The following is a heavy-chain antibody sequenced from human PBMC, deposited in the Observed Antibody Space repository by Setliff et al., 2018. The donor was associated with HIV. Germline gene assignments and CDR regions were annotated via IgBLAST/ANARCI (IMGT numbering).Heavy chain of an antibody. V-gene: IGHV1-69*13. CDR3: ARGGSGYYDFWSGSSAFEY. CDR2: IISMFGTA. D-gene: IGHD3-3*01. Sequence: SVKVSCKASGGTFSSYAINWVRQAPGQGLEWMGGIISMFGTAHYAQKFQGRVTITADESTTTAYMELSSLRSEDTAVFYCARGGSGYYDFWSGSSAFEYWGQGTLVTV. J-gene: IGHJ4*02. CDR1: GGTFSSYA.